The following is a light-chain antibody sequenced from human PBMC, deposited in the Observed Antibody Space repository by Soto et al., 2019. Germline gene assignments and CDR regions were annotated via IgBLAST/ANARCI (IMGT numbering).Light chain of an antibody. CDR1: QSVSTS. J-gene: IGKJ1*01. Sequence: IVLTQSPATLSLSPGERAALSCRASQSVSTSLAWYQHKPGQAPRLIIYDASKRAPGIPARFSGSESGTDFTLTISSLEPEDFAVYYCQVRDVWPSFGQGTKVEIE. V-gene: IGKV3-11*01. CDR3: QVRDVWPS. CDR2: DAS.